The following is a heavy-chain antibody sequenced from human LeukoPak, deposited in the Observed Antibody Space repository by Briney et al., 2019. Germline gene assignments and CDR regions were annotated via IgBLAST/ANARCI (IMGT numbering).Heavy chain of an antibody. CDR1: GFTFSNYA. Sequence: PGGSLRLSCAASGFTFSNYAMSWVRQAPGKGLEWVSVISGSGGSAYYADSVKGRFTISRDNSKNTLYLQMNSLRAEDTAVYYCAKDRSSGWYWVFDYWGQGTLVTVSS. CDR2: ISGSGGSA. CDR3: AKDRSSGWYWVFDY. D-gene: IGHD6-19*01. J-gene: IGHJ4*02. V-gene: IGHV3-23*01.